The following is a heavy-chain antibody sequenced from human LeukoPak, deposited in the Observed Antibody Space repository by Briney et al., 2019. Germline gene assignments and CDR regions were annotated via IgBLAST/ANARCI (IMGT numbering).Heavy chain of an antibody. J-gene: IGHJ4*02. CDR1: GLTFSSYV. CDR2: ISGTGGST. D-gene: IGHD3-22*01. V-gene: IGHV3-23*01. CDR3: SPPRGDSSGYYYVY. Sequence: GGSLRLSCTASGLTFSSYVMSWVRQAPGKGLEWVSTISGTGGSTFYADSVKGRFTISRDNSKSSMYLQMNSLRAEDTATYYCSPPRGDSSGYYYVYWGQGTLVTVSS.